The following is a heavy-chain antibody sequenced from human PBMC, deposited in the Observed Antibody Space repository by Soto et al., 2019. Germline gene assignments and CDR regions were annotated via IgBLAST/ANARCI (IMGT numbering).Heavy chain of an antibody. J-gene: IGHJ4*02. CDR2: INLRGGTT. V-gene: IGHV1-46*02. CDR1: GYNFNQYY. D-gene: IGHD4-17*01. CDR3: ARGPDDSDVPRWDH. Sequence: QVQLVQSGPEVRKPGASVRLSCATSGYNFNQYYILWVRHAPGQGLGWMGIINLRGGTTEYAHKFRGRVTVTGDTSTRTAYMELSSLRSEDTAVYFCARGPDDSDVPRWDHWGQGTLITVSS.